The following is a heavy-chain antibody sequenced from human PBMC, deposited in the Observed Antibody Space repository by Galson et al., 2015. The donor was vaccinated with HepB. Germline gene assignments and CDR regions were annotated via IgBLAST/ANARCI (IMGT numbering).Heavy chain of an antibody. Sequence: SLRLSCAASGFTVSVNSMTWVRQAPGKGLEWVSLIYSDCSTYYADSVKGRFTISRDNAKNSLYLQMNSLRAEDTAVYFCARFDVVPSLTRGYYYYAMDVWGQGT. CDR1: GFTVSVNS. CDR2: IYSDCST. CDR3: ARFDVVPSLTRGYYYYAMDV. J-gene: IGHJ6*02. V-gene: IGHV3-53*01. D-gene: IGHD2-2*01.